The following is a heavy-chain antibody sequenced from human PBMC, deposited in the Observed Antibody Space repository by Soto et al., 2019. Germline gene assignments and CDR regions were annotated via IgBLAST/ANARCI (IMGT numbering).Heavy chain of an antibody. CDR1: GFTFSNYA. J-gene: IGHJ4*02. D-gene: IGHD6-19*01. V-gene: IGHV3-23*01. CDR2: ISGSGGST. Sequence: EVQMLESGGGLVQPGGSLRLSCAASGFTFSNYAMSWVRQAPGKGLEWVSGISGSGGSTYYADSVKGRFTISRDNSKTTLYLEMNSLRAEDTAIYYCAKDGGGIAVAGDYFDYCGQGTLVTVSS. CDR3: AKDGGGIAVAGDYFDY.